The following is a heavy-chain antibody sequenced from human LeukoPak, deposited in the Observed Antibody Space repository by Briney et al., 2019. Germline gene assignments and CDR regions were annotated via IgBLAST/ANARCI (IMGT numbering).Heavy chain of an antibody. CDR1: GFTFSSHS. CDR3: VVDFWSGTRDY. V-gene: IGHV3-21*01. Sequence: GGSLRLSCAASGFTFSSHSMNWVRQAPGKGLEWVSSISSSSSYIYYADSVKGRFTISRDNAKNSLYLQMNSLRAEDTAVYYCVVDFWSGTRDYWGQGTLVTVSS. J-gene: IGHJ4*02. CDR2: ISSSSSYI. D-gene: IGHD3-3*01.